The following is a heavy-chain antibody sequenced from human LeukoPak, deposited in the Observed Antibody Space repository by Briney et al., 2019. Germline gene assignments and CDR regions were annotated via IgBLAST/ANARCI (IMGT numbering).Heavy chain of an antibody. CDR1: GGSISSSSYY. J-gene: IGHJ6*03. V-gene: IGHV4-39*07. Sequence: SETLSLTCTVSGGSISSSSYYWGWIRQPPGKGLEWIGSIYYSGSTYYNPSLKSRVTISVDTSKNQFSLKLSSVTAADTAVYYCARGYSSRVHYYYYMDVWGKGTTVTVSS. D-gene: IGHD6-13*01. CDR2: IYYSGST. CDR3: ARGYSSRVHYYYYMDV.